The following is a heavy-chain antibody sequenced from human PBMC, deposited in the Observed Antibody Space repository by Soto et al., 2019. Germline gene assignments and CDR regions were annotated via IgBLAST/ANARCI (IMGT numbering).Heavy chain of an antibody. D-gene: IGHD6-13*01. J-gene: IGHJ6*02. Sequence: EVQLVESGGDLVQPGGSLRLSCAASGFIFSDYTMTWVRQAPGRGLEFVSHISSSGGAIFYAESVKGRFTVSRDNAKNSLYLQMNSLRDEDTAVYFCARDHGGSTWFVGVYYFFGMDVWGQGTAVNVSS. CDR2: ISSSGGAI. CDR1: GFIFSDYT. V-gene: IGHV3-48*02. CDR3: ARDHGGSTWFVGVYYFFGMDV.